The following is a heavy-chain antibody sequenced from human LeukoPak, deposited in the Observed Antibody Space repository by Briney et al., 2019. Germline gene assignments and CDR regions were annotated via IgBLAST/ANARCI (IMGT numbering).Heavy chain of an antibody. CDR1: GFTFSSYS. CDR3: TRVIGSYGYSAY. CDR2: ISSTSSAI. V-gene: IGHV3-48*04. J-gene: IGHJ4*02. Sequence: PGGSLRLSCAASGFTFSSYSINWVRQAPGKGLEWVSYISSTSSAIYYADSVKGRFTISRDNAKNSLYLQMNTLRAEDTAVYYCTRVIGSYGYSAYWGEGTLVTVSS. D-gene: IGHD5-18*01.